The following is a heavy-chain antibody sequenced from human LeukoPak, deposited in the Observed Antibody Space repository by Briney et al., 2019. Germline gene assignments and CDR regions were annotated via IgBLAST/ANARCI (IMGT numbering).Heavy chain of an antibody. CDR2: IYYSGTS. J-gene: IGHJ4*02. D-gene: IGHD2-15*01. CDR1: GGSISSGDYY. V-gene: IGHV4-30-4*01. Sequence: SETLSLTCTVSGGSISSGDYYWSWIRQPPGKGLEWIAYIYYSGTSYYNPSLKSRVTISLDTSKTQFSLRLSSVTAADTAVYYCARAFSGGSCYGSVDYWGQGTLVTVSS. CDR3: ARAFSGGSCYGSVDY.